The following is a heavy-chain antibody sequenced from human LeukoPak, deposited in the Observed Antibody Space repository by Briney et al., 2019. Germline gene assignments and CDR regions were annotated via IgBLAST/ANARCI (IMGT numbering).Heavy chain of an antibody. Sequence: PSETLSLTCTVSGGSIRGYFWSWIRQPPGKGLEWIGYIFYSGSTYYNPSLMSRVTISVDMSTNQFSLELTSVTAADTAVYYCARHDYGGNSAWFDPWGQGTLATVSS. V-gene: IGHV4-59*01. CDR1: GGSIRGYF. D-gene: IGHD4-23*01. J-gene: IGHJ5*02. CDR2: IFYSGST. CDR3: ARHDYGGNSAWFDP.